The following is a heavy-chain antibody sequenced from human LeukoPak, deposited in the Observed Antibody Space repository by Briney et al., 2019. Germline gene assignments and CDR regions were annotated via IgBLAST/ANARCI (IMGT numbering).Heavy chain of an antibody. CDR2: ILGSGDST. Sequence: PGGSLRLSCAASGFTFNNYAMSWVRQAPGKGLEWVSGILGSGDSTYHADSVKGRFTISRDNSKNTLYLQMNSLRADDTAVYYCASRYDSHDAFDIWGQGTMVTVSS. CDR3: ASRYDSHDAFDI. J-gene: IGHJ3*02. D-gene: IGHD3-3*01. V-gene: IGHV3-23*01. CDR1: GFTFNNYA.